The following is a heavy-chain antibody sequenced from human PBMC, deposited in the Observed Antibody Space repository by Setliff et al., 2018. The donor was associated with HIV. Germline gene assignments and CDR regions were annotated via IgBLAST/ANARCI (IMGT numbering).Heavy chain of an antibody. Sequence: GASVKVSCKASGYTFTAYAMHWVRQAPGQRLEWMGWINAGNGNTKYSQRFQGRVTITRDTSASTAYMELSSLRSEDTAVYYCARAADYDFWSGYSSGWSDPWGQGTLVTVSS. V-gene: IGHV1-3*01. CDR1: GYTFTAYA. D-gene: IGHD3-3*01. CDR3: ARAADYDFWSGYSSGWSDP. CDR2: INAGNGNT. J-gene: IGHJ5*02.